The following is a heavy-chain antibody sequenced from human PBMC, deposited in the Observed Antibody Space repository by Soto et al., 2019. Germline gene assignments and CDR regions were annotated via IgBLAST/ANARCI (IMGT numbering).Heavy chain of an antibody. CDR1: EVTLTNSA. Sequence: VQLVESGGGVVQPGRSLRLSCTSSEVTLTNSAMQWVRQAPGKGLEWLALISYDGTNKHYADSVKDRFTISRDNSQNTLYLQLNSLGLEDTAMYFCARAFSGETAPNPYGFEVWGRGTMVTVSS. CDR3: ARAFSGETAPNPYGFEV. D-gene: IGHD2-21*02. CDR2: ISYDGTNK. J-gene: IGHJ3*01. V-gene: IGHV3-30-3*01.